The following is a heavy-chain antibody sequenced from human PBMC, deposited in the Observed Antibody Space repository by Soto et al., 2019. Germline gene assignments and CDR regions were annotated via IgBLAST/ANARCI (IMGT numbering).Heavy chain of an antibody. CDR2: INPNSGAT. D-gene: IGHD2-21*01. Sequence: ASVKVSCKASGYIFTDYDMNWVRQAPGQGPEWMGWINPNSGATNYAQKFQGRVIITTDTSITTAYMELSGLRSDDTAVYYCARPYCGSNSCHNWFDTWGQGTLVTVSS. V-gene: IGHV1-2*02. J-gene: IGHJ5*02. CDR3: ARPYCGSNSCHNWFDT. CDR1: GYIFTDYD.